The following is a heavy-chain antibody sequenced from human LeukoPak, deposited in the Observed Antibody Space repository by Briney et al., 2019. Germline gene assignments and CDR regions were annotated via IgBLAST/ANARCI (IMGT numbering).Heavy chain of an antibody. J-gene: IGHJ4*02. CDR1: GFTFSSYA. CDR2: ISDTGGTT. V-gene: IGHV3-23*01. D-gene: IGHD4-23*01. Sequence: GGSLRLSCAASGFTFSSYAMSWVRQAPGKGLQWVSAISDTGGTTYYADSVKGRFTISRDDSKNTLYLQMNSLRAEDTAVYYCARGRGGSYGGNSGHFDYWGQGTLVTVSS. CDR3: ARGRGGSYGGNSGHFDY.